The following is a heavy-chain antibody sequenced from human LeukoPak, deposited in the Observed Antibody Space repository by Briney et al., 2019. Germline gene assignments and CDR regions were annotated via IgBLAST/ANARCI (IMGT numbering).Heavy chain of an antibody. J-gene: IGHJ6*02. CDR3: AKEAEVGWGMDV. V-gene: IGHV3-9*01. Sequence: GGSLRLSCAASGFTFDDYAMHWVRQAPGKGLEWVSGISWNSGSIGYADSVKGRFTISRDNAKNSLYLQVNSLRAEDTALYYCAKEAEVGWGMDVWGQGTTVTVSS. D-gene: IGHD1-14*01. CDR2: ISWNSGSI. CDR1: GFTFDDYA.